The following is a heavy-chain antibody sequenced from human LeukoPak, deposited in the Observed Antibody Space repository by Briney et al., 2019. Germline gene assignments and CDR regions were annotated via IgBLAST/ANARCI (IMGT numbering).Heavy chain of an antibody. V-gene: IGHV3-21*01. J-gene: IGHJ4*02. Sequence: SGGSLRLSCAASGFTLSSYSMNWVRQAPGKGLEWVSYISSSTSNIFYADSVKGRFTISRDNAKNSLHLQMTSLRAEDTAIYYCVRDPLGGHFDYWGQGTLVTVSS. CDR2: ISSSTSNI. CDR3: VRDPLGGHFDY. CDR1: GFTLSSYS.